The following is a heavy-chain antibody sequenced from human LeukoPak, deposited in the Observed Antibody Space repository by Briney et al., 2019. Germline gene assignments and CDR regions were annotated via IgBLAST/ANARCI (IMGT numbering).Heavy chain of an antibody. Sequence: PGGSLRLSCAASGFTFSTYWMSWVRQAPGKGLEWVSIIYSGGSTYYADSVKGRFTISRDNSKNTLYLQMNTLRTEDTAVYYCAKAVAASWYYFDYWGQGTLVTVSS. J-gene: IGHJ4*02. D-gene: IGHD2-15*01. CDR3: AKAVAASWYYFDY. CDR2: IYSGGST. V-gene: IGHV3-53*01. CDR1: GFTFSTYW.